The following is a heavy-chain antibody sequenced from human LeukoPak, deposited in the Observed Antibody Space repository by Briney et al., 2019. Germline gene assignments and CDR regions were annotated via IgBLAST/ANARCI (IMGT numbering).Heavy chain of an antibody. J-gene: IGHJ5*02. V-gene: IGHV1-18*01. CDR3: ARDQPATLGYCSSTSCYDRGNWFDP. CDR2: ISAYNGNT. Sequence: ASVKVSCKASGYTFNSYGFSWVRQAPGQGLEWMGWISAYNGNTNYAQKLQGRVTMTTDTSTSTAYMELRSLRSDDTAVYYCARDQPATLGYCSSTSCYDRGNWFDPWGQGTLVTVSS. CDR1: GYTFNSYG. D-gene: IGHD2-2*01.